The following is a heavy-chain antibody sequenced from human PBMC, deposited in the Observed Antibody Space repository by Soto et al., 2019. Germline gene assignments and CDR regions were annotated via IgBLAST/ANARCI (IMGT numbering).Heavy chain of an antibody. CDR2: SGNKANSDTT. D-gene: IGHD1-26*01. CDR1: GSTLSDHY. V-gene: IGHV3-72*01. J-gene: IGHJ3*02. CDR3: TRGYSGIDIYAFDI. Sequence: GGSLRLSCAASGSTLSDHYVDWVRQAPGKGLEWVGRSGNKANSDTTEYGSSVKGRFTISRDDSKNSMYLQMNSLRTEDTAVYYCTRGYSGIDIYAFDIWGQGTLVTVSS.